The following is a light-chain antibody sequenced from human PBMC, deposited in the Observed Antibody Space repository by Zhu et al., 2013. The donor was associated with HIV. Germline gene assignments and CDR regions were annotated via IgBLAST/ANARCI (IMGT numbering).Light chain of an antibody. CDR3: SSYTSSSTVL. J-gene: IGLJ2*01. Sequence: QSALTQPASVSGSPGQSITISCTGTSSDVGGYNYVSWYQHHPAKAPKLIIYDVTNRPSGVSNRFSGSKSGNTASLTISGLQAEDEADYYCSSYTSSSTVLLGGGTKLTVV. CDR1: SSDVGGYNY. V-gene: IGLV2-14*01. CDR2: DVT.